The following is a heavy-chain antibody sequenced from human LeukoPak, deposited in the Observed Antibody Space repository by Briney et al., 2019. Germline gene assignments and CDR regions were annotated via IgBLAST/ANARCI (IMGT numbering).Heavy chain of an antibody. CDR1: GYTFTSYD. CDR3: ARVSSYYYYYMDV. CDR2: MNPNSGNT. J-gene: IGHJ6*03. Sequence: ASVKVSCKASGYTFTSYDINLVRQATGQGLECMGWMNPNSGNTGYAQKFQGRVTITRNTSISTAYMELSSLRSEDTAVYYCARVSSYYYYYMDVWGKGTTVTVSS. V-gene: IGHV1-8*03.